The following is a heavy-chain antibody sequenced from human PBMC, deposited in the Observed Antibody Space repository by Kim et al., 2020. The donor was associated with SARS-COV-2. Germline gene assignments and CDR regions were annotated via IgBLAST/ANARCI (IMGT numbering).Heavy chain of an antibody. J-gene: IGHJ6*02. D-gene: IGHD3-22*01. CDR1: GFSFSNYW. Sequence: GGSLRLSCAASGFSFSNYWMSWVRQAPGKGLEWVANIKDDGSTKYYVDSVKGRFTISRDNAKNSLYLQMDSLRAEDTAVYYCARHPGMTKILVVPDVWGQGTPVTVSS. V-gene: IGHV3-7*01. CDR2: IKDDGSTK. CDR3: ARHPGMTKILVVPDV.